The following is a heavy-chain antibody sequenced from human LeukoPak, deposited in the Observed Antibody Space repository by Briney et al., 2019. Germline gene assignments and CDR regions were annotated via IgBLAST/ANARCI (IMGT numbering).Heavy chain of an antibody. D-gene: IGHD3-22*01. CDR3: AKDLSEEDSSGYYYWNAFDI. Sequence: GGSLRLSCAASGFTFRSYGMHWVRQAPGRGLEWVALISYDGSNKYYADSVKGRFTFSRDTSKNTLYLQMNSLRPEDTAVYYCAKDLSEEDSSGYYYWNAFDIWGQGTMVTVSS. V-gene: IGHV3-30*18. J-gene: IGHJ3*02. CDR2: ISYDGSNK. CDR1: GFTFRSYG.